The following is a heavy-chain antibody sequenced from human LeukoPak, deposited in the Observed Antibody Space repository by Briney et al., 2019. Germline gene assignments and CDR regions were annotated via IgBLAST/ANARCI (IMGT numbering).Heavy chain of an antibody. J-gene: IGHJ4*02. CDR2: INCNNGDT. Sequence: AAVTVSYTTSGYTFTVYYMHWMRQAPGQGLEWMGWINCNNGDTIYAQKFEGRVTVTRDTSISTAYMELSRLEYDDTAVYYCARNGEIWGQGTLVTVSS. D-gene: IGHD3-10*01. CDR1: GYTFTVYY. CDR3: ARNGEI. V-gene: IGHV1-2*02.